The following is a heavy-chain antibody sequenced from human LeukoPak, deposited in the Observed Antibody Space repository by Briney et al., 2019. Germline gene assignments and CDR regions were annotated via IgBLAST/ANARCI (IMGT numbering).Heavy chain of an antibody. D-gene: IGHD3-10*01. CDR3: ARARLLWFGELDSPYYFDY. Sequence: ASVKVSCKASGYTFTSYDINWVRQATGQGLEWMGWMNPNSGNTGYAQKFQGRVTMTRDTSISTAYMELSRLRSDDTAVYYCARARLLWFGELDSPYYFDYWGQGTLVTVSS. V-gene: IGHV1-8*01. CDR1: GYTFTSYD. J-gene: IGHJ4*02. CDR2: MNPNSGNT.